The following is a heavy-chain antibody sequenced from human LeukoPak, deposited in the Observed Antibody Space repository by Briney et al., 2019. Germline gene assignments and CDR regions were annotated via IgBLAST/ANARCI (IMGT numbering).Heavy chain of an antibody. J-gene: IGHJ5*02. CDR2: IGYDGSNK. CDR3: AGSYYDSSGYSP. V-gene: IGHV3-33*01. CDR1: GFSFSTYG. D-gene: IGHD3-22*01. Sequence: GGSLRLSCAASGFSFSTYGMHWVRQAPGKGLEWVAVIGYDGSNKNYADSVKGRFTISRDNSKNTLYLQMNSLRAEDTAVYHCAGSYYDSSGYSPWGQGTLVTVSS.